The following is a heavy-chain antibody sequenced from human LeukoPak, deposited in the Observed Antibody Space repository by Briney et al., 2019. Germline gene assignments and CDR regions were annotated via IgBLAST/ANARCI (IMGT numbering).Heavy chain of an antibody. Sequence: SQTLSLTCAISGDSFSSNSAAWNWIRQSPSRGLEWLGRTYYSRSKWYNDYAVSVKSRITINPDTSKNQFSLQLNSVTPEDTAVYYCARGGSYHDYWGQGTLVTVSS. CDR3: ARGGSYHDY. CDR2: TYYSRSKWYN. V-gene: IGHV6-1*01. J-gene: IGHJ4*02. D-gene: IGHD1-26*01. CDR1: GDSFSSNSAA.